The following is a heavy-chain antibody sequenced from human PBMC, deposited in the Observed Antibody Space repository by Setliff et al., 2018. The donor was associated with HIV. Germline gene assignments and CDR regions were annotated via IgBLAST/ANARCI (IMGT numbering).Heavy chain of an antibody. V-gene: IGHV3-13*01. Sequence: PGGSLRLSCEASGFIFSNHDFHWVRQAAGKGLEWVSAIGTGGDTYYVDSVKGRFTISRENARNSLYLQMNNLRVGDTAVYYCAREIRTVYTGGHYFYGIDVWGQGTAVTVSS. CDR1: GFIFSNHD. CDR2: IGTGGDT. J-gene: IGHJ6*02. D-gene: IGHD3-16*01. CDR3: AREIRTVYTGGHYFYGIDV.